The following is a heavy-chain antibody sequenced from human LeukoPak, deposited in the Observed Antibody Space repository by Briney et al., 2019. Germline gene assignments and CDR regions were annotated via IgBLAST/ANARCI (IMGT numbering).Heavy chain of an antibody. CDR3: ARDNYDSSGYPY. CDR2: ISGSGHKT. D-gene: IGHD3-22*01. CDR1: GFNFSDYH. J-gene: IGHJ4*02. V-gene: IGHV3-11*04. Sequence: GGSLRLSCAASGFNFSDYHMTWIRQAPGKGLEWVSYISGSGHKTYYADSVKGRFTISRDNAKKSLYLQMNSLRAEDRAVYYCARDNYDSSGYPYWGQGTLVTVSS.